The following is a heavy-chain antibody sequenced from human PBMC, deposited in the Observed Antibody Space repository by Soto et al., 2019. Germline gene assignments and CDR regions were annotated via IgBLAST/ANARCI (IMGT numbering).Heavy chain of an antibody. D-gene: IGHD6-19*01. J-gene: IGHJ4*02. V-gene: IGHV2-5*01. CDR1: GFSLSTSGVA. CDR2: IYWNDEE. Sequence: QITLKESGPTLVKPTQTLTLTCTFSGFSLSTSGVAMGWIRPSQGKAPEWHALIYWNDEERYSPSLKTSVTSTKATSKNQGVLTMTNMDLVDTATYYCARLIRSGWYDHGFDYCGQGALVTVS. CDR3: ARLIRSGWYDHGFDY.